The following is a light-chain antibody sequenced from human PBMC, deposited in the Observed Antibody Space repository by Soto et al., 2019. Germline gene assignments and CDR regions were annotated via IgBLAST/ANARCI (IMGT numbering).Light chain of an antibody. J-gene: IGKJ3*01. Sequence: EVVMTQSPATLSVSPGERVTLSCRASESVHRNLAWYQQKPGQGPSRLIYYASTRATGVPDRFTGSGSGTEFTLTISSLQSEDFGVYHCQHYSNWPPPFGTGNKVEIK. CDR3: QHYSNWPPP. CDR2: YAS. V-gene: IGKV3-15*01. CDR1: ESVHRN.